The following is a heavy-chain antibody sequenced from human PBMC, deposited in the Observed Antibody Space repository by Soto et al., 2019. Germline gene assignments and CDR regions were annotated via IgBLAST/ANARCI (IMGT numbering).Heavy chain of an antibody. Sequence: SETLSLTCAVYGGSFSGYYWSWIRQPPGKGLEWIGEINHSGSTNYNPSLKSRVTISVDTSKNQFSLNLSSVTAADTAVYYCARGPGGIAVAGIGTDSSYFDYWGQGTLVTVSS. J-gene: IGHJ4*02. CDR3: ARGPGGIAVAGIGTDSSYFDY. CDR2: INHSGST. D-gene: IGHD6-19*01. V-gene: IGHV4-34*01. CDR1: GGSFSGYY.